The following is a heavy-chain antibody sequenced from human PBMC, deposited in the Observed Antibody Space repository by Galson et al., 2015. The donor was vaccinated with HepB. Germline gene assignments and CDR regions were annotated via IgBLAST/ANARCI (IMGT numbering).Heavy chain of an antibody. J-gene: IGHJ4*02. CDR1: GYSFTSYW. V-gene: IGHV5-10-1*01. CDR3: ATGGGYYYDSSGYWHY. CDR2: IDPSDSYT. Sequence: QSGAEVKKPGESLRISCKGSGYSFTSYWISWVRQMPGKGLEWMGRIDPSDSYTNYSPSFQGHVTISADKSISTAYLQWSSLKASDTAMYYCATGGGYYYDSSGYWHYWGQGTLVTVSS. D-gene: IGHD3-22*01.